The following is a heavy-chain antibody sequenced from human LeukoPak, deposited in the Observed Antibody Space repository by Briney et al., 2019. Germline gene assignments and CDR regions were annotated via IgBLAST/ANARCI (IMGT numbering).Heavy chain of an antibody. D-gene: IGHD6-19*01. V-gene: IGHV3-21*01. CDR3: ARVAGYSSGWYSR. CDR1: GFTFSSYS. CDR2: ISSSSSYI. Sequence: GGSLRLSCAASGFTFSSYSMNWVRQAPGKGLEWVSSISSSSSYIYYADSVKGRFTISRDNAKNSLYLQMNSLRAEDTAVYYCARVAGYSSGWYSRWGQGALVTVSS. J-gene: IGHJ4*02.